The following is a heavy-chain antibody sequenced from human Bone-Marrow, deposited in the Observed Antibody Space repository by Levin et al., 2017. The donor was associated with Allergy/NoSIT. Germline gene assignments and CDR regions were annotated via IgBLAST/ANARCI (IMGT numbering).Heavy chain of an antibody. CDR2: INHSGST. J-gene: IGHJ6*02. D-gene: IGHD3-22*01. CDR1: GGSFSGYY. V-gene: IGHV4-34*01. CDR3: ARDDGRLLLRGYYDYGMDG. Sequence: SETLSLTCAVYGGSFSGYYWSWIRQPPGKGLEWIGEINHSGSTNYNPSLKSRVTISVDTSKNQFSLKLSSVTAADTAVYYCARDDGRLLLRGYYDYGMDGWGQGTTVTVSS.